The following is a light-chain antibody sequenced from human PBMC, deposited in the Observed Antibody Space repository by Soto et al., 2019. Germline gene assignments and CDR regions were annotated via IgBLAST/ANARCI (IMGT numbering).Light chain of an antibody. Sequence: DIPLTQSPSFLSASVGDRVTITCRASQGISSYLAWYQQKPGKAPKLLIYAASTLQSGVPSRFSGSGSGTDFTLTISSLQPEDFATYYCQQLSSYPRTFGQGTKVEIK. CDR2: AAS. V-gene: IGKV1-9*01. J-gene: IGKJ2*01. CDR1: QGISSY. CDR3: QQLSSYPRT.